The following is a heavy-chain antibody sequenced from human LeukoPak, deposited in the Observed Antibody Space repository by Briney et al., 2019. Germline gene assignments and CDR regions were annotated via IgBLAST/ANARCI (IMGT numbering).Heavy chain of an antibody. CDR2: IYYSGST. J-gene: IGHJ4*02. D-gene: IGHD6-19*01. Sequence: SETLSLTCTVSGGSISSYYWSWIRQPPGKGLEWIGYIYYSGSTNYNPSLKSRVTISVDTSKNQFSLTLSSVTAADTAVYYCARQDSSGWHFDYWGQGTLVTVSS. CDR1: GGSISSYY. V-gene: IGHV4-59*08. CDR3: ARQDSSGWHFDY.